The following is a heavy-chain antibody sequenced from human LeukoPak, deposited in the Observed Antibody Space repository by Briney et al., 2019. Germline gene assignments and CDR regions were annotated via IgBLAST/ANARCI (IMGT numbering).Heavy chain of an antibody. D-gene: IGHD3-22*01. CDR2: INHSGST. J-gene: IGHJ4*02. CDR1: GGSFSGYY. V-gene: IGHV4-34*01. CDR3: ARGKRSHYYDSRSYFDY. Sequence: SETPSLTCAVYGGSFSGYYWSWIRQPPGKGLEWIGEINHSGSTNYNPSLKSRVTISVDTSKNQFSLKLSSVAAADTAVYYCARGKRSHYYDSRSYFDYWGQGALVTVSS.